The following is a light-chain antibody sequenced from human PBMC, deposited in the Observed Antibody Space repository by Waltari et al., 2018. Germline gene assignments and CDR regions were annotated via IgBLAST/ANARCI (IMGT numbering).Light chain of an antibody. CDR3: AAWDDSPSGPV. CDR1: SSNIGSNY. CDR2: RNN. Sequence: QSVLTQPPSASGPPGQRVTISCSGSSSNIGSNYVYWYQQLPGKAPKLLIFRNNQRPSGVPDRFSGSKSGTSASLAISGLRSEDEADYYCAAWDDSPSGPVFGGGTKLTVL. V-gene: IGLV1-47*01. J-gene: IGLJ2*01.